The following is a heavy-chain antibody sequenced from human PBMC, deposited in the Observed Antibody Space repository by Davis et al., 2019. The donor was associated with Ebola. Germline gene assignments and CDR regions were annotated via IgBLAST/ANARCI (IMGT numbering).Heavy chain of an antibody. CDR1: GYSFTSYW. CDR3: ASLRRTITGMDDGFDI. J-gene: IGHJ3*02. Sequence: GESLKISCKGSGYSFTSYWIGWVRQMPGKGLEWMEIIYPGDSDTRYSPSFRGQVTISADRSIKTAFLQWSSLKASDSAMYYCASLRRTITGMDDGFDIWGQGTMVTVSS. V-gene: IGHV5-51*01. D-gene: IGHD2-8*02. CDR2: IYPGDSDT.